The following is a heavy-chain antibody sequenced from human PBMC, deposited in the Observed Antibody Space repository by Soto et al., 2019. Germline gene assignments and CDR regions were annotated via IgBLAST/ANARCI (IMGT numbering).Heavy chain of an antibody. CDR2: IYHSGST. Sequence: QLQLQESGSGLVKPSQTLSLTCAVSGGSISSGGYSWSWIRQPPGKGLEWIGYIYHSGSTYYNPSLQSRVTISVDRSKNQFSLKLSSVTAADTAVYYCARSYYYDYNWFDPWGQGTLVTVSS. V-gene: IGHV4-30-2*01. D-gene: IGHD3-22*01. J-gene: IGHJ5*02. CDR1: GGSISSGGYS. CDR3: ARSYYYDYNWFDP.